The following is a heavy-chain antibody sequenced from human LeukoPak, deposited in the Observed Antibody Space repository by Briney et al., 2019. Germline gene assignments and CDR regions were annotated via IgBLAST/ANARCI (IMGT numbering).Heavy chain of an antibody. V-gene: IGHV3-30*04. CDR2: ISYDGTKT. CDR1: GVTSSNYA. Sequence: GGSLRLSCTPSGVTSSNYALDWVRQAPGKGLEWVAAISYDGTKTYYTDSVKGRFTISRDDPDNTLSLQMDNLRGEDTALYYCASSTTVAGTFWFDPWGQGTLVIVSS. J-gene: IGHJ5*02. D-gene: IGHD6-19*01. CDR3: ASSTTVAGTFWFDP.